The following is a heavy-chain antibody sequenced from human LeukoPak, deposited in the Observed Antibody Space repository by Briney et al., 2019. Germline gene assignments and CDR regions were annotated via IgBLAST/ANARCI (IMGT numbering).Heavy chain of an antibody. CDR3: AREGKDGYNSGHFDY. V-gene: IGHV1-69*13. J-gene: IGHJ4*02. CDR2: IIPIFGTA. D-gene: IGHD5-24*01. CDR1: GGTFSSYA. Sequence: SVKVSCKASGGTFSSYAISWVRQAPGQGLEWMGGIIPIFGTANYAQKFQGRVTITADESTSTAYMELSSLRSEDTAVCYCAREGKDGYNSGHFDYWGQGTLVTVSS.